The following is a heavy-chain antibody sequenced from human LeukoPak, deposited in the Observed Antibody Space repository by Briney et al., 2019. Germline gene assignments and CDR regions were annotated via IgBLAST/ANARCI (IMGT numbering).Heavy chain of an antibody. V-gene: IGHV1-69*05. CDR2: IIPIFGTA. CDR3: ARGSGSYPTNFDY. Sequence: SSVKVSCKASGGTFSSYAISWVRQAPGQGLEWMGRIIPIFGTANYAQKFQGRVTITTDESTSTAYMELSSLRSEDSAVYYCARGSGSYPTNFDYWGQGTLVTVSS. J-gene: IGHJ4*02. D-gene: IGHD1-26*01. CDR1: GGTFSSYA.